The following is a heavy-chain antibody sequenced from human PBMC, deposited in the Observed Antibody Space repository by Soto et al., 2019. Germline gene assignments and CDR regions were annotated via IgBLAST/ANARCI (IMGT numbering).Heavy chain of an antibody. Sequence: SETLSLTCTVSGGSISSSSYYWGWIRQPPGKGLEWIGSIYYSGSTYYNPSLKSRVTISVDTSMSQFSLKLSSVTAADTAVYYCARHLYYYGSGSYFQNGMDVWGQGTTVT. CDR3: ARHLYYYGSGSYFQNGMDV. J-gene: IGHJ6*02. CDR1: GGSISSSSYY. D-gene: IGHD3-10*01. CDR2: IYYSGST. V-gene: IGHV4-39*01.